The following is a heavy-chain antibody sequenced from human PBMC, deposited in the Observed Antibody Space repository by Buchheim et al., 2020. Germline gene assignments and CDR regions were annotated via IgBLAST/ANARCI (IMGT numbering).Heavy chain of an antibody. D-gene: IGHD3-10*01. V-gene: IGHV4-39*06. J-gene: IGHJ6*02. CDR1: GGSISTSDYY. CDR3: ASAGSGNYYYNYYYYGQDV. CDR2: IFYNGST. Sequence: RLQLQESGPGLVKSSETLSLTCSVSGGSISTSDYYWGWVRQPPGKGLEWIGSIFYNGSTYYNPSLKSRVTISGDTSKNQFSLKVNSVTAADTAVYYCASAGSGNYYYNYYYYGQDVWGQGT.